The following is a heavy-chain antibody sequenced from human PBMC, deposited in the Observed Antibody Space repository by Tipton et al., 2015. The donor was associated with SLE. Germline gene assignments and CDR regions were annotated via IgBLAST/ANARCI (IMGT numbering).Heavy chain of an antibody. V-gene: IGHV4-61*02. J-gene: IGHJ3*02. CDR1: GDSISSRSYY. CDR2: IYTSGST. D-gene: IGHD6-19*01. CDR3: ARVYSSGWYNAFDI. Sequence: TLSLTCTVSGDSISSRSYYWSWIRQPAGKGLEWIGRIYTSGSTNYNPSLKSRVTISVDTSKNQFSLKLRSVTAADTAVYYCARVYSSGWYNAFDIWGQGTMVTVSS.